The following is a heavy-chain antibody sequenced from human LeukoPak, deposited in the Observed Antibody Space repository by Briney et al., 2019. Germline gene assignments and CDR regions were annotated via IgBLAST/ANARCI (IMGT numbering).Heavy chain of an antibody. CDR2: ISDSGGRT. CDR3: AKRGVVIRVILVGFHKEAYYFDS. CDR1: GITLSNYG. V-gene: IGHV3-23*01. J-gene: IGHJ4*02. Sequence: GGSLRLSCAVSGITLSNYGMSWVRQAPGKGLEWVAGISDSGGRTNYADSVKGRFAISRDNPKNTLYLQTNSLRAEDTAVYFCAKRGVVIRVILVGFHKEAYYFDSWGQGALVTVSS. D-gene: IGHD3-22*01.